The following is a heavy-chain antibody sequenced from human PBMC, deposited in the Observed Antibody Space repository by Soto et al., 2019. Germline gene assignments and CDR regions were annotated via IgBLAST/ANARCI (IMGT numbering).Heavy chain of an antibody. CDR3: ARFTYKSGFNWFDP. Sequence: PSETLSLPCAVSGAPINSDYLSWIRQSPGKGLEWIGYIYHIGSTDYNPSLKSRVTISIDKSKNKFSLNLRSVTAADTAVYFCARFTYKSGFNWFDPWGQGTQVTVSS. D-gene: IGHD5-12*01. CDR1: GAPINSDY. CDR2: IYHIGST. V-gene: IGHV4-59*01. J-gene: IGHJ5*02.